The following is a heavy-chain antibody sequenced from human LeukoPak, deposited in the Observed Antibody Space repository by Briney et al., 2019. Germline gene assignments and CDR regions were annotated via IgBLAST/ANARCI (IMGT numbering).Heavy chain of an antibody. CDR2: IRYDGINK. Sequence: PGGSLRLSCAASGFSFSAYAMYWVRQAPGKGPEWVALIRYDGINKYCGDSVKGRFTISRDNSKNMLYLQMNSLRAEDMAVYYCVKTGSGWYGDYWGQGARVTVSS. CDR3: VKTGSGWYGDY. V-gene: IGHV3-30*02. J-gene: IGHJ4*02. CDR1: GFSFSAYA. D-gene: IGHD6-13*01.